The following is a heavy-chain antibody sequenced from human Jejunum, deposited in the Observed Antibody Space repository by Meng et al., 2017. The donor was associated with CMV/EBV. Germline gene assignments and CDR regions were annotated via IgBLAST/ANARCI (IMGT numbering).Heavy chain of an antibody. CDR3: ARDFWQQGYYYGRDV. CDR1: GFTVSSSY. V-gene: IGHV3-53*01. Sequence: GFTVSSSYMNWVRQAPEKGLEWVSIIYSGGSTYYADSVKGRFTISRDTSKNTLYLHMNSLRADDTAIYYCARDFWQQGYYYGRDVWGQGTTVTVSS. D-gene: IGHD3-3*01. J-gene: IGHJ6*02. CDR2: IYSGGST.